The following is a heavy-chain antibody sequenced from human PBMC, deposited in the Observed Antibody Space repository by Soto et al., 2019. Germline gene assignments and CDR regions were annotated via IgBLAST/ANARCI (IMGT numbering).Heavy chain of an antibody. J-gene: IGHJ4*02. CDR3: AITEVTNYYDSSGDYDLSEFCFNY. CDR2: IYPGDSGT. D-gene: IGHD3-22*01. CDR1: GYSFTSYW. V-gene: IGHV5-51*01. Sequence: GESLKISCKGSGYSFTSYWIGWVRQMPGKGLEWMGIIYPGDSGTRYSPSFQGQVTISADKYISTAYLQWSSLKASDTAMYYCAITEVTNYYDSSGDYDLSEFCFNYWGQGTLVTVSS.